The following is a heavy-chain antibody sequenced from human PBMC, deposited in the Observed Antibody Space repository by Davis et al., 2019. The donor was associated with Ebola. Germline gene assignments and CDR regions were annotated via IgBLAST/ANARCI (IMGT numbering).Heavy chain of an antibody. J-gene: IGHJ4*02. V-gene: IGHV2-70*01. D-gene: IGHD3-16*02. CDR1: VFSLSPSAMC. CDR3: APTLTYYDYIWGSYRYTRYFDY. CDR2: IDCDDDK. Sequence: SGPTLVTPTHTLTLSCTFSVFSLSPSAMCVSWILQPPGKALEWLALIDCDDDKYYSTSLKTRLTISKDTSKNQVDLTMTNMDPVDTATYYCAPTLTYYDYIWGSYRYTRYFDYWGQGTLVTVSS.